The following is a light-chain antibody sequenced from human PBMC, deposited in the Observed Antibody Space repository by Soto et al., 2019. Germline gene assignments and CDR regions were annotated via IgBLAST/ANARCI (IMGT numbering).Light chain of an antibody. CDR3: QQYGDSRT. CDR2: GAS. Sequence: EIVMTPPPATLSVSPGDRPTLSRRASQSVRPNLAWYQQTPGQAPRLLLYGASSTATGTPARCSGRAAGTDFILTSSRLDPEDVAKYYCQQYGDSRTFGRGTKVDIK. CDR1: QSVRPN. J-gene: IGKJ1*01. V-gene: IGKV3-20*01.